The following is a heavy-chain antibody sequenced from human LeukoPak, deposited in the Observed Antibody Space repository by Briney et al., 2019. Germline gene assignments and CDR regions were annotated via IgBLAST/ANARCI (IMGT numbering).Heavy chain of an antibody. CDR2: IIPIFGTA. V-gene: IGHV1-69*05. CDR1: GGTFSSYA. J-gene: IGHJ4*02. D-gene: IGHD3-9*01. Sequence: SVKVSCKASGGTFSSYAISWVRLAPGQGLEWMGGIIPIFGTAYYAQKFQGRVTITTDESTSTAYMELSSLRSEDTAVYYCARPRGYDILTGFDYWGQGTLVTVSS. CDR3: ARPRGYDILTGFDY.